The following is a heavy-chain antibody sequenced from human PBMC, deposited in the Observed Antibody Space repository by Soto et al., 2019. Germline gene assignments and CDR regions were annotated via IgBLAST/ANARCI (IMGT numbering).Heavy chain of an antibody. V-gene: IGHV2-5*01. J-gene: IGHJ6*02. CDR3: AHKLRYLDDMDV. Sequence: SGPTLVNPTRTLTLTCSFSGFSLTTGGVAVGWIRQPPGKALEWLALIYWNDDKRYSPSLKNRLTVTKDTSKNQVVLTLTNMDPMDTATYYCAHKLRYLDDMDVWGQGTTVTVS. D-gene: IGHD3-9*01. CDR1: GFSLTTGGVA. CDR2: IYWNDDK.